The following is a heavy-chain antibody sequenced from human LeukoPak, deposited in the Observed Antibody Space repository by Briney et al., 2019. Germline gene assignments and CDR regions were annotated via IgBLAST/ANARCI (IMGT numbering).Heavy chain of an antibody. J-gene: IGHJ4*02. CDR2: MKQDGSEK. Sequence: GGSLRLSCAASGFTFSSYWMSWVRQAPGKGLGWVANMKQDGSEKYYVDSVKGRFTISRDNAKNSLYLQLNSLRAEDTAVYYCARDGRSRGLSHVNFDYWGQGILVTVSS. D-gene: IGHD3-16*02. CDR1: GFTFSSYW. V-gene: IGHV3-7*01. CDR3: ARDGRSRGLSHVNFDY.